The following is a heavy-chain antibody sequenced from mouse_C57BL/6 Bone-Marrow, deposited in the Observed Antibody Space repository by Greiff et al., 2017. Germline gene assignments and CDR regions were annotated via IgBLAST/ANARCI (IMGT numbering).Heavy chain of an antibody. CDR2: IYPSDSET. CDR1: GYTFTSYW. CDR3: ARWNGNVDY. D-gene: IGHD2-1*01. J-gene: IGHJ2*01. V-gene: IGHV1-61*01. Sequence: VQLQQPGAELVRPGSSVKLSCKASGYTFTSYWMDWVKQRPGQGLEWIGNIYPSDSETHYNQKFKDKATLTVDKSSSTAYMQLSSLTSEDSAVYYCARWNGNVDYWGQGTTLTVSS.